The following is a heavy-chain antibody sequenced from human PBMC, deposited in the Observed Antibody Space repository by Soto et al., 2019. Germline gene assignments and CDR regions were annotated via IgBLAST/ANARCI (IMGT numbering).Heavy chain of an antibody. CDR3: VLVGCPYSHRYLLYY. Sequence: HPGGTLRLSCAASRFSFSTEPMSWARQAPGKGLEWVSAISASGGSTYYADSVKGRFTISRDNSKNTLYLQMNSLRVEDTAVYYCVLVGCPYSHRYLLYYCGQRTLDIVSS. CDR2: ISASGGST. V-gene: IGHV3-23*01. J-gene: IGHJ1*01. D-gene: IGHD5-18*01. CDR1: RFSFSTEP.